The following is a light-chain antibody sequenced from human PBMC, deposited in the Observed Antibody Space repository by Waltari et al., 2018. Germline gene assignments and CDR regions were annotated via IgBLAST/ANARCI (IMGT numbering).Light chain of an antibody. CDR1: QSITTY. J-gene: IGKJ4*01. CDR2: AAS. V-gene: IGKV1-39*01. CDR3: QQRYSWPLT. Sequence: DIQMTQSPSSLSASIGDRVTITCRASQSITTYLNWYQQKPGKAPKLLIYAASSLQSGVPSRFSGSGSGTDFTLTISSLEPEDFATYYCQQRYSWPLTFGGGTKVEIK.